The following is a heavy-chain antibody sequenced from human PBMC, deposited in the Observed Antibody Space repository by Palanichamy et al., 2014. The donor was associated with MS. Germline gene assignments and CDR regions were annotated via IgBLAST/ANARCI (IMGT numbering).Heavy chain of an antibody. CDR1: GGSFSGYY. Sequence: QVQLQQSGAGLLKPSETVSLTCAVDGGSFSGYYWNWIRQSPGKGLEWIGEVNHRGNTNYNPSLKSRVTISIDTSSNRFSLNLSSVTAADTAVYYCARGRHIVATSGYFDYWGQGTLVTVSS. V-gene: IGHV4-34*01. CDR2: VNHRGNT. D-gene: IGHD5-12*01. CDR3: ARGRHIVATSGYFDY. J-gene: IGHJ4*02.